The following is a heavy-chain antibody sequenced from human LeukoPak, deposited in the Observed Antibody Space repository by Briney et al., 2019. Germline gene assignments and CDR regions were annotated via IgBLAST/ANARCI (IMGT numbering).Heavy chain of an antibody. J-gene: IGHJ4*02. CDR3: ARRADYGGNLGDY. CDR1: GGTFSSYA. D-gene: IGHD4-23*01. CDR2: IIPIFGIA. Sequence: ASVKVSCKASGGTFSSYAISWVRQAPGQGLEWMGRIIPIFGIANYAQKFQGRVTITADKSTSTAYMGLSSLRSEDTAVYYCARRADYGGNLGDYWGQGTLVTVSS. V-gene: IGHV1-69*04.